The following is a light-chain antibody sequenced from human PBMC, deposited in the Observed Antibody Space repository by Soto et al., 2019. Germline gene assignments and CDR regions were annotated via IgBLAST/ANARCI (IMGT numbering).Light chain of an antibody. CDR3: QSYDSTLSARYV. CDR1: SSNIGINT. Sequence: QSVLTQPPSASGTPGQTITISCSGGSSNIGINTVNWYEHLPGTAPRLLIYGNNQRPSGVPDRFSGSKSGTSASLAITGLQAEDEGDYYCQSYDSTLSARYVFGTGTKLTVL. CDR2: GNN. V-gene: IGLV1-44*01. J-gene: IGLJ1*01.